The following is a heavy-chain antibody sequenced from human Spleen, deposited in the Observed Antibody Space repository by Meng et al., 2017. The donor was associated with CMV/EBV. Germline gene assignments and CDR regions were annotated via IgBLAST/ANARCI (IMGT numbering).Heavy chain of an antibody. CDR3: ARQGMGGLSRTYNWFDP. CDR2: IRNKVNTYAT. V-gene: IGHV3-73*01. CDR1: GFTFSGSV. D-gene: IGHD3-16*02. Sequence: GESLKISCTVSGFTFSGSVLHWVRQTSGKGLEWIGRIRNKVNTYATAYAVSVKGRFNISRADSRSTAYLQMTRLRNEDTDVYYCARQGMGGLSRTYNWFDPWGQGTLVTVSS. J-gene: IGHJ5*02.